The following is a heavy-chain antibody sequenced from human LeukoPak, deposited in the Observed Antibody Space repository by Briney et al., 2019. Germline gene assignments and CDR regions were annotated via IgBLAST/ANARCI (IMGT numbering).Heavy chain of an antibody. D-gene: IGHD4-17*01. V-gene: IGHV4-39*01. CDR1: GGSISSSSYY. J-gene: IGHJ4*02. CDR3: ARPTLGYGDYLYFDY. Sequence: SETLSLTCTVSGGSISSSSYYWGWIRQPPGKGLEWIGSIYYSGSTYYNPSLKSRVTISVDTSKNQFSLKLSSVTAADTAVYYCARPTLGYGDYLYFDYWGQGTLVTVSS. CDR2: IYYSGST.